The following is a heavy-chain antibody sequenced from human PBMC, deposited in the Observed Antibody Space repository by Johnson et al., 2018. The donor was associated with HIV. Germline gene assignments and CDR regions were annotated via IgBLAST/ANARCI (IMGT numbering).Heavy chain of an antibody. D-gene: IGHD4-17*01. CDR1: GFTFSSYA. J-gene: IGHJ3*02. Sequence: QMQLVESGGGLVQPGGSLRLSCAASGFTFSSYAMHWVRQAPGKGLEWVAVISYDGSNKYYADSVKGRFTISRDNAKNSLYLQMNSLRAEDTAVYYCARDSPPWGGDHVGYAFDIWGRGTMVTVSS. V-gene: IGHV3-30-3*01. CDR2: ISYDGSNK. CDR3: ARDSPPWGGDHVGYAFDI.